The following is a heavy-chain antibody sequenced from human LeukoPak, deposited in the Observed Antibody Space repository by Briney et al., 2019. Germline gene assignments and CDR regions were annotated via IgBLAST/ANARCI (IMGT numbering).Heavy chain of an antibody. J-gene: IGHJ4*02. CDR3: ARGYYDFWSGYSLGGFATSDY. V-gene: IGHV1-8*02. CDR1: GYTFTSYG. CDR2: MNPNSGNT. D-gene: IGHD3-3*01. Sequence: ASVKVSCKASGYTFTSYGISWVRQATGQGLEWMGWMNPNSGNTGYAQKFQGRVTMTRNTSISTAYMELSSLRSEDTAVYYCARGYYDFWSGYSLGGFATSDYWGQGTLVTVSS.